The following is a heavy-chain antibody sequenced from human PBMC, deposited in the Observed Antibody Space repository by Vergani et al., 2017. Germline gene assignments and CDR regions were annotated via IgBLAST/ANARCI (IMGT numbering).Heavy chain of an antibody. CDR2: VNQDASQS. V-gene: IGHV3-7*01. CDR1: GFTFSGHW. Sequence: EVQLMESGGGLVQSGGSLRLSCEASGFTFSGHWMSWVRQAPGKGLEWLAKVNQDASQSYYVDSVKGRFTISRDNAKTSLYLQVRSLRLEDTGVYHCVRDRGLCAGGRCYAEAWDYWGQGTPVTVSS. J-gene: IGHJ4*02. CDR3: VRDRGLCAGGRCYAEAWDY. D-gene: IGHD2-2*01.